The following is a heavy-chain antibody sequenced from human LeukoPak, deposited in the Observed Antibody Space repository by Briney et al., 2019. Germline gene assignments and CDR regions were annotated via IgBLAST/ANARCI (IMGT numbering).Heavy chain of an antibody. J-gene: IGHJ6*02. CDR3: ARARIRYCSGGSCYGGYYCYGMDV. V-gene: IGHV4-30-2*01. D-gene: IGHD2-15*01. CDR1: GGSISSGGYS. CDR2: IYHSGST. Sequence: SQTLSLTCAVSGGSISSGGYSWSWIRQPPGKGLEWIGYIYHSGSTYYNPSLKSRVTISVDTSKNQFSLKLSSVTAADTAVYYCARARIRYCSGGSCYGGYYCYGMDVWGQGTTVTVSS.